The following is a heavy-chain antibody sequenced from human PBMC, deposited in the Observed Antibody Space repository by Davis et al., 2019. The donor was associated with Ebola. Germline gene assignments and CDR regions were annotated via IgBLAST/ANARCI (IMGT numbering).Heavy chain of an antibody. V-gene: IGHV4-34*01. CDR2: INHSGST. J-gene: IGHJ6*02. D-gene: IGHD3-22*01. CDR1: GGSFSGYY. Sequence: GSLRLSCAVYGGSFSGYYWSWIRQPPGKGLEWIGEINHSGSTNYNPSLKSRVTISVDTSKNQFSLNLSSVTAADPAVYYCARVSPTYYYDSSGYYSGYYYGMDVWGQGTTVTVSS. CDR3: ARVSPTYYYDSSGYYSGYYYGMDV.